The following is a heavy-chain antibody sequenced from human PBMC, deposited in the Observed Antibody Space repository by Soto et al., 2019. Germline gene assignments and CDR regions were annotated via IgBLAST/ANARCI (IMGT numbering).Heavy chain of an antibody. CDR1: GFTFSSYS. J-gene: IGHJ6*02. CDR2: ISSSSSTI. Sequence: EVQLVESGGGLVQPGGSLRLSCAASGFTFSSYSMNWVRQAPGKGLEWVSYISSSSSTIYYADSVKGRFTISRDNAKNXLYLQMNSLRAEDTAVYYCARAGDYGRGYYYGMDVWGQGTTVTVSS. CDR3: ARAGDYGRGYYYGMDV. V-gene: IGHV3-48*01. D-gene: IGHD4-17*01.